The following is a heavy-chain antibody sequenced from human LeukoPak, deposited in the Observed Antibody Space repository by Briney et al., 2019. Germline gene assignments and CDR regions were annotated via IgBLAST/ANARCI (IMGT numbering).Heavy chain of an antibody. V-gene: IGHV1-8*03. D-gene: IGHD2-2*01. J-gene: IGHJ5*02. CDR1: GYTFTSYD. CDR3: ARAPRGYCSSTSCSPAYNWFDP. Sequence: ASVKVSCKASGYTFTSYDINWVRQATGQGLEWMGWMNPNSGNTGYAQKFQGRVTITRNTSISTAYMGLSSLRSEDTAVYYCARAPRGYCSSTSCSPAYNWFDPWGQGTLVTVSS. CDR2: MNPNSGNT.